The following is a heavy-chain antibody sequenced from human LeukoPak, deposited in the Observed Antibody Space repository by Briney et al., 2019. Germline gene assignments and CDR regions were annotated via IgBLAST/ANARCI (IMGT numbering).Heavy chain of an antibody. CDR1: GYTFTSYG. D-gene: IGHD5-18*01. J-gene: IGHJ4*02. Sequence: ASVKVSCKASGYTFTSYGISWVRQAPGQGLEWMGWISAYNGNTNYAQKLQGRVTMTTDTSTSTAYMELRSLRSNDTAVYYCARGSETAMVPLFDYWGQGTLVTVSS. V-gene: IGHV1-18*01. CDR3: ARGSETAMVPLFDY. CDR2: ISAYNGNT.